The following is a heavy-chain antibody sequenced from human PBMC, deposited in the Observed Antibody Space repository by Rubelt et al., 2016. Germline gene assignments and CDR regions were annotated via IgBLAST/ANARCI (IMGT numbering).Heavy chain of an antibody. J-gene: IGHJ6*02. CDR3: AKGGDGYNPGYYYYGMDV. Sequence: VQLVESGGGLVQPGGSLRLSCAASGFTFSSYGMHWVRQAPGKGLEWVAVISYDGSNKYYADSVKGRFTISRDNSKNTLYLQMNSLRAEDTAVYYCAKGGDGYNPGYYYYGMDVWGQGTTVTVSS. D-gene: IGHD5-24*01. CDR1: GFTFSSYG. V-gene: IGHV3-30*18. CDR2: ISYDGSNK.